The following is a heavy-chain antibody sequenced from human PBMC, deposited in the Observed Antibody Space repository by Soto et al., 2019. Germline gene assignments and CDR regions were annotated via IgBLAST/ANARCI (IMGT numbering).Heavy chain of an antibody. Sequence: QVQLLQSGAEVMKPGSSVKVSCKASGGNFNSYAITGVRQIPGQGLEWMGRILPMFRSANTDQSFQARGILTADDSTNTAYMEMSGRRSEDTAVYFCATGAPNCGALVESWGQGTLVTVSS. CDR3: ATGAPNCGALVES. CDR2: ILPMFRSA. D-gene: IGHD1-26*01. CDR1: GGNFNSYA. J-gene: IGHJ5*01. V-gene: IGHV1-69*01.